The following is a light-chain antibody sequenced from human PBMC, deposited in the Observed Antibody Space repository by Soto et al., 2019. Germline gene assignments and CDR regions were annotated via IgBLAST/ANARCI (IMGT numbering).Light chain of an antibody. CDR2: RND. Sequence: QSVLTQSPSASGTPGQRVPISCSGSTSNIGSNYGYWYQHLPGTAPKLLIYRNDKRPSGVPDRFSGSKSGTSASLAISGLRSEDEADYYCAAWDDSLSGVVFGGATKLTVL. CDR1: TSNIGSNY. J-gene: IGLJ2*01. V-gene: IGLV1-47*01. CDR3: AAWDDSLSGVV.